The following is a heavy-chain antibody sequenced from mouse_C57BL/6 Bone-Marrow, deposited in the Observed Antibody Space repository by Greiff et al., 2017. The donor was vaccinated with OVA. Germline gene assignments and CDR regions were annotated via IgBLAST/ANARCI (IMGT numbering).Heavy chain of an antibody. CDR2: ISSGSSTI. CDR1: GFTFSDYG. D-gene: IGHD1-1*01. V-gene: IGHV5-17*01. J-gene: IGHJ3*01. Sequence: EVKLMESGGGLVKPGGSLKLSCAASGFTFSDYGMHWVRQAPEKGLEWVAYISSGSSTIYYADTVKGRFTISRDNAKNTLFLQMTSLRSEDTAMYYCARPITTVVEGFAYWGQGTLVTVSA. CDR3: ARPITTVVEGFAY.